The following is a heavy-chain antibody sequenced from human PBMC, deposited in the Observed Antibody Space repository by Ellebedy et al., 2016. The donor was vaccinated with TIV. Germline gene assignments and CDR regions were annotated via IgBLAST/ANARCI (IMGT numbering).Heavy chain of an antibody. D-gene: IGHD2-2*01. CDR2: INHSGST. V-gene: IGHV4-34*01. CDR1: GGSFSGYY. J-gene: IGHJ6*02. Sequence: SETLSLTXAVYGGSFSGYYWSWIRQPPGKGLEWIGEINHSGSTNYNPSLKSRVTISVDTSKNQFSLKLSSVTAADTAVYYCARVSCSSTSCFYGSAYYGMDVWGQGTTVTVSS. CDR3: ARVSCSSTSCFYGSAYYGMDV.